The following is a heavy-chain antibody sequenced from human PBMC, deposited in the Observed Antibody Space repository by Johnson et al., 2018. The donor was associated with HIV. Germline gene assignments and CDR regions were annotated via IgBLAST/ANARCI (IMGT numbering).Heavy chain of an antibody. V-gene: IGHV3-66*01. Sequence: EVQLVESGGGLVQPGGSLRLSCAASRFTFSYYGMNWVRQAPGKGLEWVSVIYSGGSIYFADSVKGRFTISRDNSKNTLYLQMNSLRAEDTAVYYCARACRDGYTCDAFDIWGQGTMVTVSS. CDR1: RFTFSYYG. J-gene: IGHJ3*02. CDR3: ARACRDGYTCDAFDI. D-gene: IGHD5-24*01. CDR2: IYSGGSI.